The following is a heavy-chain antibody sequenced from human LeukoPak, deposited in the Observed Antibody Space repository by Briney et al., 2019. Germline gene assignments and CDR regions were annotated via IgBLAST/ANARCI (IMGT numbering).Heavy chain of an antibody. CDR1: GYTFTSYD. D-gene: IGHD2-2*01. V-gene: IGHV1-8*01. J-gene: IGHJ5*02. CDR2: MNPNSGNT. CDR3: ARLGGDGYCSSTSCFGTNWFDP. Sequence: ASVKVSCKASGYTFTSYDINWVRQATGQRLEWMGWMNPNSGNTGYAQKFQGRVTMTRNTSISTAYMELSSLRSEDTAVYYCARLGGDGYCSSTSCFGTNWFDPWGQGTLVTVSS.